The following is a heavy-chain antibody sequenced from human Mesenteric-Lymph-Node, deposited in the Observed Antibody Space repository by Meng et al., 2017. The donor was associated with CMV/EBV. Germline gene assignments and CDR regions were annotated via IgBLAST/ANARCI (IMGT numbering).Heavy chain of an antibody. Sequence: QVQLQQGGAGLLKPSETPSLTGAVYGGSFSGYYLSWIRQPPGKGLERIGEINHSGSTNYNPSLKSRVTISVDTSKNQFSLKLSSVTAADTAVYYCARHQRWLKSEGGFNYWGQGTLVTVSS. D-gene: IGHD4-23*01. J-gene: IGHJ4*02. CDR3: ARHQRWLKSEGGFNY. V-gene: IGHV4-34*01. CDR1: GGSFSGYY. CDR2: INHSGST.